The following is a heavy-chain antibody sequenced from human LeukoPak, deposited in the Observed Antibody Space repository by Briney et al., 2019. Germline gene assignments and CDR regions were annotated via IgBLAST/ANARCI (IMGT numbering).Heavy chain of an antibody. CDR3: ARAGYYYGSGSYGHFDY. CDR1: GYTFTSYD. V-gene: IGHV1-8*01. D-gene: IGHD3-10*01. Sequence: WASVKVSCKASGYTFTSYDINWVRQATGQGLEWMGWMNPNSGNTGYAQKFQGRVTMTRNTSISTAYMELSSLRSEDTAVYYCARAGYYYGSGSYGHFDYWGQGTLVTVSS. CDR2: MNPNSGNT. J-gene: IGHJ4*02.